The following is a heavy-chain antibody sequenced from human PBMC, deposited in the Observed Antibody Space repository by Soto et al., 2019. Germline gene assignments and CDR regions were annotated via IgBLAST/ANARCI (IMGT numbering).Heavy chain of an antibody. Sequence: QVQLVESGGGVVQPGRSLRLSCAASGFTFSSYGMHWVRQAPGKGLEWVAVIWYDGSNKYYADSVKGRFTISRDNSKNTLYLQMNSLRAEDTAVYYCARDLTESLWSGESNYGMDVWGQGTTVTVSS. CDR3: ARDLTESLWSGESNYGMDV. D-gene: IGHD3-10*01. V-gene: IGHV3-33*01. CDR2: IWYDGSNK. J-gene: IGHJ6*02. CDR1: GFTFSSYG.